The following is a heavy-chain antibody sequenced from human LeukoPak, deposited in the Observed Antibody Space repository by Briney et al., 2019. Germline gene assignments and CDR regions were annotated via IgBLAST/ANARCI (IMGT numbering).Heavy chain of an antibody. V-gene: IGHV4-61*01. CDR1: GGSVSSGSYY. Sequence: SETLSLTCTVSGGSVSSGSYYWSWIRQPPGKGLEWIGYIYYSGSTNYNPSLKSRVTISVDTSKNQSSLKLSSVTAADTAVYYCARVGDVLRYFDWLHPFDYWGQGTLVTVSS. J-gene: IGHJ4*02. CDR3: ARVGDVLRYFDWLHPFDY. CDR2: IYYSGST. D-gene: IGHD3-9*01.